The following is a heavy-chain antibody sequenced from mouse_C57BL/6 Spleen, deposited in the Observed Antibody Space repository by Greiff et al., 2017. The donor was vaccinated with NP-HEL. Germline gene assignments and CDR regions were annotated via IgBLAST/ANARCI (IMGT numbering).Heavy chain of an antibody. Sequence: EVKVVESGGDLVKPGGSLKLSCAASGFTFSSYGMSWVRQTPDKRLEWVATISSGGSYTYYPDSVKGRFTISRDNAKNTLYLQMSSLKSEDTAMYYCATYSPYYFDYWGQGTTLTVSS. CDR2: ISSGGSYT. CDR3: ATYSPYYFDY. V-gene: IGHV5-6*01. CDR1: GFTFSSYG. J-gene: IGHJ2*01. D-gene: IGHD2-10*01.